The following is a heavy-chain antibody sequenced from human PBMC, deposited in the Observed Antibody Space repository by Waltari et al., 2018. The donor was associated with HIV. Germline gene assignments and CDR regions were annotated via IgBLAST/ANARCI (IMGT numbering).Heavy chain of an antibody. CDR1: GYSIGHGYY. D-gene: IGHD3-3*01. V-gene: IGHV4-38-2*02. CDR3: ARVSIADFWSGTHDYYYYGMDV. CDR2: VHPTGQP. J-gene: IGHJ6*02. Sequence: QLVLQESGPGLVRPSETLTLTCSVSGYSIGHGYYWGWIRQPPGEGLEGLATVHPTGQPYSSPSLKSRISISMDTSTNQFILKITSVTAADTAVYYCARVSIADFWSGTHDYYYYGMDVWGQGTTVTVSS.